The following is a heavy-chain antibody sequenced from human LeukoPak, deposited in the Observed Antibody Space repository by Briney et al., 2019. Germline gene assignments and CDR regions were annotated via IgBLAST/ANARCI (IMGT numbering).Heavy chain of an antibody. CDR1: GFTFSSYW. J-gene: IGHJ6*02. D-gene: IGHD5-18*01. CDR3: ASGRGYSYVNNGMDV. V-gene: IGHV3-74*01. Sequence: GGSLRLSCAASGFTFSSYWMHWVRQAPGKGLVWVSRINSDGSSTSYADSVKGRFTISRDNAKNTLYLQMNSLRAEDTAVYYCASGRGYSYVNNGMDVWGQGTTVTVSS. CDR2: INSDGSST.